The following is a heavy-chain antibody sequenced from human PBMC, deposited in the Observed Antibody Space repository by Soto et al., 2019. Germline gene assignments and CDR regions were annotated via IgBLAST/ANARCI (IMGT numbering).Heavy chain of an antibody. CDR2: ISGGAIST. V-gene: IGHV3-23*01. D-gene: IGHD2-15*01. CDR1: GFTFSNYA. Sequence: QLLESGGGLVQPGGSLRLSSAASGFTFSNYAMHWVRQAPGKGLEWVSAISGGAISTYYVDSVKGRFTISRDNSKNTLYLQMNGLRAEDTAVYYCARRKMATLDYWGQGTLVTVSP. CDR3: ARRKMATLDY. J-gene: IGHJ4*02.